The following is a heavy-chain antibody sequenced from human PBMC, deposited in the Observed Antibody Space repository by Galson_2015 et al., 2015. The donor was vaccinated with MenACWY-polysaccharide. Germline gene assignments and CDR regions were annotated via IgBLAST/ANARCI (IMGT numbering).Heavy chain of an antibody. D-gene: IGHD2-15*01. CDR1: GFTFSNYG. J-gene: IGHJ4*02. CDR2: MSRSGTT. Sequence: SLRLSCAASGFTFSNYGMAWVRQAPGKGLDWVSAMSRSGTTYYAASVKGRFTISRDNSKNTLYLQMNSLRVEDTAVYYCAREGYCSDCTCYFYDYWGQGTLVTVSS. CDR3: AREGYCSDCTCYFYDY. V-gene: IGHV3-23*01.